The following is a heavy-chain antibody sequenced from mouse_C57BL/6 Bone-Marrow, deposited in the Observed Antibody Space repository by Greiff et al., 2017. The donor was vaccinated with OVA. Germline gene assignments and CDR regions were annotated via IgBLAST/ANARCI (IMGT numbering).Heavy chain of an antibody. CDR2: FYPGSGSI. CDR3: ARKGGYCEAMDY. CDR1: GYTFTEYT. D-gene: IGHD2-3*01. V-gene: IGHV1-62-2*01. J-gene: IGHJ4*01. Sequence: QVQLQQSGAELVKPGASVKLSCKASGYTFTEYTIHWVKQRSGQGLEWIGWFYPGSGSIKYNEKFKDKATLTADKSSSTVYMELSRLTSEEPAGNFCARKGGYCEAMDYWGQGTAVTVSS.